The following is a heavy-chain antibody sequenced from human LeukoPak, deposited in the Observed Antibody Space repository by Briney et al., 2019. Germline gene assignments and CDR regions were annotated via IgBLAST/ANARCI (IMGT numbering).Heavy chain of an antibody. V-gene: IGHV3-30*18. CDR2: ISYDGSNK. D-gene: IGHD5-12*01. Sequence: GESLKISCAASGFTFSSYGMHWVRQAPGKGLEWVAVISYDGSNKYYADSVKGRFTISRDNSKNTLYLQMNSLRAEDTAVYYCAKDQGYSGYEGGDVWGQGTTVTVSS. CDR3: AKDQGYSGYEGGDV. J-gene: IGHJ6*02. CDR1: GFTFSSYG.